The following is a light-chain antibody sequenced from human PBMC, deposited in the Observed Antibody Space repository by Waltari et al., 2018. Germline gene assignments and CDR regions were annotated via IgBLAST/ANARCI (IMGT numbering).Light chain of an antibody. V-gene: IGKV1-5*03. Sequence: DIQMTQSPPTLPASVGDTITITCRASQSISNYLAWYQQKPGKAPKLLIYKASSSGSGVPSRFSGSGSGTEFTLTISSLQPDDFATYYCQQYNTYSSFGQGTKLEIK. CDR1: QSISNY. CDR2: KAS. CDR3: QQYNTYSS. J-gene: IGKJ2*03.